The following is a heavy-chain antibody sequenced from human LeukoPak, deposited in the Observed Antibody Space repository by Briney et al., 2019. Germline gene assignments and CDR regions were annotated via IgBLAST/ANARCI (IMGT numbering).Heavy chain of an antibody. CDR1: GYTFTGYY. D-gene: IGHD3-3*01. J-gene: IGHJ4*02. CDR3: ARDQAVHYDFWSDLFDY. Sequence: RWASVKVSCKASGYTFTGYYMHWVRQAPGQGLEWMGWINPNSGGTNYAQKFQGRVTMTRDTSISTAYMELSRLRSDDTAVYYCARDQAVHYDFWSDLFDYWGQGTLVTVSS. V-gene: IGHV1-2*02. CDR2: INPNSGGT.